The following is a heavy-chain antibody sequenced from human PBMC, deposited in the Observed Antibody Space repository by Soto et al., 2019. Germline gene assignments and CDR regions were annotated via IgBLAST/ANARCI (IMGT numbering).Heavy chain of an antibody. CDR2: INPNSGGT. D-gene: IGHD2-2*01. CDR3: ARDGGDIVVVPAAISSYGMDV. Sequence: ASVKVSCKASGYTFTGYYMHWVRQAPGQGLEWMGWINPNSGGTNYARKFQGRVTMTRDTSISTAYMELSRLRSDDTAVYYCARDGGDIVVVPAAISSYGMDVWGQGTTGTVSS. CDR1: GYTFTGYY. V-gene: IGHV1-2*02. J-gene: IGHJ6*02.